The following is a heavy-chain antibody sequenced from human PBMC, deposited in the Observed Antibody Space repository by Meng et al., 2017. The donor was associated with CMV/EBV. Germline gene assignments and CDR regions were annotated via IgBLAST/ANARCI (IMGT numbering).Heavy chain of an antibody. J-gene: IGHJ4*02. CDR1: GGSFSGYY. D-gene: IGHD3-22*01. CDR2: INHSGST. Sequence: QGHVQQWGAGLLKPSETLSLTCAVYGGSFSGYYWSWIRQPPGKGLEWIGEINHSGSTNYNPSLKSRVTISVDTSKNQFSLKLSSVTAADTAVYYCARVWDSGWDYWGQGTLVTVSS. V-gene: IGHV4-34*01. CDR3: ARVWDSGWDY.